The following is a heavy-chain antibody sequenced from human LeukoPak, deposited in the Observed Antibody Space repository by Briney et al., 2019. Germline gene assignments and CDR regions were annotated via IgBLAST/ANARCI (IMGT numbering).Heavy chain of an antibody. D-gene: IGHD6-19*01. V-gene: IGHV1-69*16. CDR1: GGTFSSYT. CDR2: IIPILGIA. CDR3: ARDSSGCPDY. J-gene: IGHJ4*02. Sequence: ASVKVSCKASGGTFSSYTISWVRQAPGQGLEWMGRIIPILGIANYAQKFQGRVTITTDESTSTAYMELSSLRSEDTAVYYCARDSSGCPDYWGQGTLVTVSS.